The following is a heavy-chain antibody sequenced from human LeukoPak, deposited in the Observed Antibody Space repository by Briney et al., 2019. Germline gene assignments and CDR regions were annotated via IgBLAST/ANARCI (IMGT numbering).Heavy chain of an antibody. Sequence: PGGSLRLSCAASGFTFSSWSMNGVRQAPGKGLEWVSYISSSSSTIYYADSVKGRFTIARDNYKHTLYLQITSLRAEDTAVYYCARTSVGEGRIIGSGYFDNWGQGTLVTVCS. CDR2: ISSSSSTI. J-gene: IGHJ4*02. D-gene: IGHD2-15*01. V-gene: IGHV3-48*01. CDR3: ARTSVGEGRIIGSGYFDN. CDR1: GFTFSSWS.